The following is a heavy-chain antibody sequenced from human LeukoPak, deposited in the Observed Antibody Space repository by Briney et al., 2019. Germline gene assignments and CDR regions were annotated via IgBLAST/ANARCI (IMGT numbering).Heavy chain of an antibody. CDR3: AKDRPGRAAAGTAYFDY. Sequence: GGSLRLSCAAAGFTFSSYAMSWVRQAPGKGLEWVSAISGSGGSTYYADSVKGRFTISRDNSKNTLYLQMDSLRAEDTAVYYCAKDRPGRAAAGTAYFDYWGQGTLVTVSS. D-gene: IGHD6-13*01. CDR1: GFTFSSYA. CDR2: ISGSGGST. V-gene: IGHV3-23*01. J-gene: IGHJ4*02.